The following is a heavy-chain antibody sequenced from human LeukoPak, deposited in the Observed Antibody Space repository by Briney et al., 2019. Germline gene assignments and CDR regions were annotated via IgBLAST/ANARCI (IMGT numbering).Heavy chain of an antibody. Sequence: GGSLRLSCAASGFTFSSYAIHWVRQAPGKGLEWVAVISYDGGNKYYADSVKGRFTISRDNAKNSLYLQMNSLRAEDTAVYYCARVAVTVTPIVVVIYLVDYWGQGTLVTVSS. D-gene: IGHD3-22*01. V-gene: IGHV3-30-3*01. J-gene: IGHJ4*02. CDR2: ISYDGGNK. CDR3: ARVAVTVTPIVVVIYLVDY. CDR1: GFTFSSYA.